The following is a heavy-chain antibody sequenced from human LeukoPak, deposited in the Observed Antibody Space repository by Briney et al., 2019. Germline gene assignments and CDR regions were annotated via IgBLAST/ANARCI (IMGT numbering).Heavy chain of an antibody. D-gene: IGHD6-13*01. CDR3: AKTRRPPLYSSNWYGGSYFDY. CDR2: ISGSGGST. Sequence: PGGSLRLSCAASGFTFSSYAMSWVRQAPGKGLEWVSAISGSGGSTYYADSVKGRFTISRDNSKNTLYLQMNSLRAEDTAVYYCAKTRRPPLYSSNWYGGSYFDYWGQGTLVTVSS. V-gene: IGHV3-23*01. J-gene: IGHJ4*02. CDR1: GFTFSSYA.